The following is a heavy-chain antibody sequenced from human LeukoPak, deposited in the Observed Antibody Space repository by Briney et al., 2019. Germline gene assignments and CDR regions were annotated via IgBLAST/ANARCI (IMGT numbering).Heavy chain of an antibody. V-gene: IGHV1-8*03. D-gene: IGHD4-17*01. CDR1: GYTFTSYD. Sequence: ASVKVSCKASGYTFTSYDINWVRQATGQGLEWMGWMNPNSGNTGYAQKFQGRVTTTRNTSISTAYMELSSLRSEDTAVYYCARSLRVNWFDPWGQGTLVTVSS. CDR2: MNPNSGNT. CDR3: ARSLRVNWFDP. J-gene: IGHJ5*02.